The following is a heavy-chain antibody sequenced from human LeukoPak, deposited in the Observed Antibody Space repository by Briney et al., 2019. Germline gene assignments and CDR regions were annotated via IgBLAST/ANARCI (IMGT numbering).Heavy chain of an antibody. J-gene: IGHJ4*02. CDR2: IYYGGST. Sequence: SETLSLTCSVSGGSISKSNHYWGWIRQPPGKGLEWIGSIYYGGSTYYNPSLKSRVTISLDTSENQFSLKLSSVTAADTALYFCARDRTGYFFDDWGQGTLVTVSS. V-gene: IGHV4-39*07. CDR1: GGSISKSNHY. CDR3: ARDRTGYFFDD.